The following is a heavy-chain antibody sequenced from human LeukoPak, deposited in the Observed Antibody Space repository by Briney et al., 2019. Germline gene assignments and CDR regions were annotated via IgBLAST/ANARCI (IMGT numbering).Heavy chain of an antibody. CDR2: ISSSSSTI. V-gene: IGHV3-48*01. CDR1: GFTVSSNY. Sequence: GGSLRLSCAASGFTVSSNYMNWVRQAPGKGLEWVSYISSSSSTIYYADSVKGRFTISRDNAKNSLYLQMNSLRAEDTAVYYCARKREDFWSGYAFDIWGQGTMVTVSS. CDR3: ARKREDFWSGYAFDI. D-gene: IGHD3-3*01. J-gene: IGHJ3*02.